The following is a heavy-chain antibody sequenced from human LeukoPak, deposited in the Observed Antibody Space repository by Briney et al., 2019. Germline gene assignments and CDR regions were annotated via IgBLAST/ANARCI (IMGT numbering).Heavy chain of an antibody. CDR1: GFSLSTSGVG. CDR2: IYWDDDK. V-gene: IGHV2-5*02. D-gene: IGHD3-16*01. Sequence: VSGPTLVNPTQTLTLTCTFSGFSLSTSGVGVGWIRQPPGKALEWLALIYWDDDKRYSPSLKSRLTITKDTSKNQVVLTMTNMDPVDTATYYCAHSFGPRGTPRVDYFDYWGQGTLVTVSS. CDR3: AHSFGPRGTPRVDYFDY. J-gene: IGHJ4*02.